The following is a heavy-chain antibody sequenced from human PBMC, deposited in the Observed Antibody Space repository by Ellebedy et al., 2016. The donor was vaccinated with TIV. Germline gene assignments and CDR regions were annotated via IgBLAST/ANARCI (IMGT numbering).Heavy chain of an antibody. Sequence: AASVKVSCKASGYTFMSYSIAWVRQPPGQGLEWMGWVSGYNGNTNYAQKVQGRVTMTTDTSTNTAYMELRSLTSDDTAVYFCARTSRYAYSSSCDYWGQGTLVTVSS. V-gene: IGHV1-18*01. J-gene: IGHJ4*02. CDR1: GYTFMSYS. D-gene: IGHD6-13*01. CDR2: VSGYNGNT. CDR3: ARTSRYAYSSSCDY.